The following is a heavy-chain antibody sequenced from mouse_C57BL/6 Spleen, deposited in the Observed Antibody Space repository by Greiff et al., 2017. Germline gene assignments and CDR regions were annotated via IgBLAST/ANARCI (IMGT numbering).Heavy chain of an antibody. J-gene: IGHJ3*01. CDR1: GYTFTSYW. CDR2: IDPSDSET. Sequence: QVQLQQSGAELVRPGSSVKLSCKASGYTFTSYWMHWVKQRPIQGLEWIGNIDPSDSETHYNQKFKDKATLTVDKSSSTAYMQLSSLTSEDSAVYYCARGDGNLAWFAYWGQGTLVTVSA. D-gene: IGHD2-1*01. V-gene: IGHV1-52*01. CDR3: ARGDGNLAWFAY.